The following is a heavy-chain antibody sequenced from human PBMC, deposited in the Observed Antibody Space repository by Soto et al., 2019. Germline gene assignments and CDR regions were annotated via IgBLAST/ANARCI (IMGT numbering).Heavy chain of an antibody. CDR1: GGTFSSYA. CDR3: AGEGMDYGSGTWFV. CDR2: IIPIFGTA. V-gene: IGHV1-69*06. J-gene: IGHJ6*02. D-gene: IGHD3-10*01. Sequence: SVKVSCKASGGTFSSYAISWVRQAPGQGLEWMGGIIPIFGTANYAQKFQGRVTITADKSTSTAYMELSSLRSEDTAVYYCAGEGMDYGSGTWFVWGQGTTVTVSS.